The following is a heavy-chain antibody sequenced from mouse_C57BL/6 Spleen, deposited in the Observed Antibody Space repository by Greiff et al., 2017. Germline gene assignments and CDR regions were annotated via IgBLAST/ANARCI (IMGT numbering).Heavy chain of an antibody. CDR1: GFTFSRYG. Sequence: EVQLVESGGDLVKPGGSLKLSCAASGFTFSRYGMSSVRQTPDKRLEWVATISSGGSYTYYPDSVKGRFTVSRDNAKNTLYLQMSSLKSEDTAMYYCARPYDYDEDYLDYWGQGTTLTVSS. V-gene: IGHV5-6*01. D-gene: IGHD2-4*01. CDR2: ISSGGSYT. J-gene: IGHJ2*01. CDR3: ARPYDYDEDYLDY.